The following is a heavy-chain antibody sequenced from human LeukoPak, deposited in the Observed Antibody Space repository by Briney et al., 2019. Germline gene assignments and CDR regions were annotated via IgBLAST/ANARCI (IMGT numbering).Heavy chain of an antibody. J-gene: IGHJ4*02. V-gene: IGHV4-61*02. Sequence: SETLSLTCTVSGGSISSGSYYWSWIRQPAGKGLEWIGRIYTSGSTNYNPSLKSRVTMSVDTSKIQFSLKLSSVTAADTAVYYCARSFVGYFDYWGQGTLVTVSS. CDR2: IYTSGST. D-gene: IGHD1-26*01. CDR1: GGSISSGSYY. CDR3: ARSFVGYFDY.